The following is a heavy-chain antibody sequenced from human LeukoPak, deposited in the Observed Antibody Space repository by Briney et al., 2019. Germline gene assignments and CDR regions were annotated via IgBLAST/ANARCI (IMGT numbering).Heavy chain of an antibody. CDR2: IYYSGST. CDR1: GGSISSYY. J-gene: IGHJ6*04. Sequence: SETLSLTCTVSGGSISSYYWSWIRQPPGKGLEWIGYIYYSGSTNYNPSLKSRVTISVDTSKNQFSLKLSSVTAADTAVYYCAREYYDSSGLDVWGKGTTVTVSS. D-gene: IGHD3-22*01. V-gene: IGHV4-59*12. CDR3: AREYYDSSGLDV.